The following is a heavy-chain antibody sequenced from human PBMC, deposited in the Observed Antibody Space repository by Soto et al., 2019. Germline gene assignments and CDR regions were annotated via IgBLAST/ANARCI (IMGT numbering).Heavy chain of an antibody. CDR1: GFMFSDAN. J-gene: IGHJ4*02. V-gene: IGHV3-73*02. CDR2: IKSRASGYST. Sequence: EVQLVESGGGLVQPGGSLKLSCAASGFMFSDANIDWVRQAPGKGLEGVGRIKSRASGYSTTYAASVKGVFTMSRDDSKSTAFLQLNSLKIEDTAVYFCTGGNTGHCDHWGQGTLVTVSS. CDR3: TGGNTGHCDH. D-gene: IGHD1-1*01.